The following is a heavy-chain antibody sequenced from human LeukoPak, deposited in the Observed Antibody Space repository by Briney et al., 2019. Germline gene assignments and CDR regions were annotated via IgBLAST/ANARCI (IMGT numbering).Heavy chain of an antibody. D-gene: IGHD1-26*01. Sequence: SETLSLTCAVYGGSFSGYYWSWIRQPPGKGLVWIGEINHSGSTNYNPSLKSRVTISVDTSKNQFSLKLSSVTAADTAVYYCARGHGNNSGSYGWFDPWGQGTLVTVSS. CDR2: INHSGST. CDR3: ARGHGNNSGSYGWFDP. V-gene: IGHV4-34*01. CDR1: GGSFSGYY. J-gene: IGHJ5*02.